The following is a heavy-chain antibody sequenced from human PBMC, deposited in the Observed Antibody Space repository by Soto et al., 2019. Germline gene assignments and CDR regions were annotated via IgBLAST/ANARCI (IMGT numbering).Heavy chain of an antibody. CDR1: GYTFTGYY. J-gene: IGHJ6*02. D-gene: IGHD6-6*01. CDR3: ARGSIAARPGYYYYGMDV. CDR2: INPNSGGT. Sequence: ASVKVSCKASGYTFTGYYMHWVRQAPGQGLEWMGWINPNSGGTNYAQKFQGWVTMTRDTSISTTYMELSRLRSDDTAVYYCARGSIAARPGYYYYGMDVWGQGTTVTVSS. V-gene: IGHV1-2*04.